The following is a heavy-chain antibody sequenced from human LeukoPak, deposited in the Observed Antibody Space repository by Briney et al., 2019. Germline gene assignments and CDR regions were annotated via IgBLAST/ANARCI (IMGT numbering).Heavy chain of an antibody. CDR1: GFTFSSYA. J-gene: IGHJ3*02. CDR2: ISYDGSNK. Sequence: GRSLRLSCAASGFTFSSYAMHWVRQAPGKGLEWVAVISYDGSNKYYADSVKGRFTISRDNSKNTLYLQMNSLRAEDTAVYYCARDILSACDIWGQGTMVTVSS. CDR3: ARDILSACDI. V-gene: IGHV3-30-3*01.